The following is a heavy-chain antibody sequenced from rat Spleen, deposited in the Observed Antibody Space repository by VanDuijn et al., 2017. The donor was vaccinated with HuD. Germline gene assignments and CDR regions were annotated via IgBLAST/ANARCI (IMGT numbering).Heavy chain of an antibody. CDR3: VRQDTSGYANWFGF. Sequence: EVQLVESGGGLVQPGRSLKLSCEASGFTFSNYGMAWVRQAPTKGLEWVASISPSGRGTYYRDSVKGRFTVSRDNARSTVLLQMDGLRSEDTATYYCVRQDTSGYANWFGFWGQGTLVTVSS. CDR2: ISPSGRGT. J-gene: IGHJ3*01. D-gene: IGHD4-3*01. CDR1: GFTFSNYG. V-gene: IGHV5S13*01.